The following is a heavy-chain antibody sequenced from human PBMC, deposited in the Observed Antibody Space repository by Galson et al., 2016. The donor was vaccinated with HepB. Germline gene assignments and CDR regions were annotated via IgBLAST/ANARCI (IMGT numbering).Heavy chain of an antibody. Sequence: FCAASGFTFSSYAMSWVRQAPGKGLEWVSSISASGGSTYHADPVKGRFTISRDNSKNTLYLQMNSLRAEDTAVYYCAKGLNWFDPWGQGTLVTVSS. CDR3: AKGLNWFDP. V-gene: IGHV3-23*01. CDR2: ISASGGST. J-gene: IGHJ5*02. CDR1: GFTFSSYA.